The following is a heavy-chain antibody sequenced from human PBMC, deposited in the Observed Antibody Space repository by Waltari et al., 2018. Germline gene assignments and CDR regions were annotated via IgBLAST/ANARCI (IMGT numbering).Heavy chain of an antibody. Sequence: EVQLLESGGGLVQPGGSLRLSCAASGFTFSNYAMSWVRQAPGKGLEWVSAISAGGGSTYYTDSVKGRFTISRDNSKNTLYLQMNSLRAEDTAVYYCAEGGAYESTADFDYWGQGTL. CDR2: ISAGGGST. J-gene: IGHJ4*02. D-gene: IGHD3-22*01. CDR1: GFTFSNYA. V-gene: IGHV3-23*01. CDR3: AEGGAYESTADFDY.